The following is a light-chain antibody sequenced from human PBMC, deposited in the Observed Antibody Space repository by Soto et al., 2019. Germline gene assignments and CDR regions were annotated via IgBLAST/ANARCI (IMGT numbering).Light chain of an antibody. CDR1: QSISTG. CDR2: DAS. J-gene: IGKJ1*01. Sequence: DIPMAQSPSTLSDSLGDRVTMTCGASQSISTGLAWYQQKPGKAPKLLIYDASSLESGVPSRFRGSGSGTEFTLTISSLQPDDFATYYCQQYHSYSEAFGQGTKVDIK. V-gene: IGKV1-5*01. CDR3: QQYHSYSEA.